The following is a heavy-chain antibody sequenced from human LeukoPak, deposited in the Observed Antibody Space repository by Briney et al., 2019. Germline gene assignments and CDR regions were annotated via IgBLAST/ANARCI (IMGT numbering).Heavy chain of an antibody. Sequence: GGSLRLSCAASGFTLSNYGMSWVRQAPGKGLEWVSTISGSGGSTYYADSVKGRFTISRDNSKNTLYLQMNSLRAEDTAVYYCARGDCSGGSCYLSLTTIDYWGQGTLVTVSS. J-gene: IGHJ4*02. CDR2: ISGSGGST. CDR1: GFTLSNYG. D-gene: IGHD2-15*01. CDR3: ARGDCSGGSCYLSLTTIDY. V-gene: IGHV3-23*01.